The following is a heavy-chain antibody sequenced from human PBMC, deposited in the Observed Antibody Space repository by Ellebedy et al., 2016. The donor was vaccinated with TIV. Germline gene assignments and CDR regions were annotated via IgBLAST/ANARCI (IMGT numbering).Heavy chain of an antibody. V-gene: IGHV1-69*04. J-gene: IGHJ6*02. CDR1: GGTFSSYA. Sequence: SVKVSCXASGGTFSSYAISWVRQAPGQGLEWMGRIIPILGIANYAQKFQGRVTITADKSTSTAYMELSSLRSEDTAVYYCARGLRYYYGMDVWGQGTTVTVSS. D-gene: IGHD3-3*01. CDR2: IIPILGIA. CDR3: ARGLRYYYGMDV.